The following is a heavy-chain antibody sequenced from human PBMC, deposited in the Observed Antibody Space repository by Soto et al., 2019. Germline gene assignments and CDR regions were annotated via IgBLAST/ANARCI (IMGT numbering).Heavy chain of an antibody. CDR3: AKEALDYYDSSVHGMDV. V-gene: IGHV3-30*18. D-gene: IGHD3-22*01. Sequence: QVQLVESGGGVVQPGRSLRLSCAASGFTFSSYGMHWVRQAPGKGLEWVAVISYDGSNKYYADSVKGRFTISRDNSKNTLYLQMNSLRAEDTAVYYCAKEALDYYDSSVHGMDVWGQGTTVTVSS. CDR1: GFTFSSYG. CDR2: ISYDGSNK. J-gene: IGHJ6*02.